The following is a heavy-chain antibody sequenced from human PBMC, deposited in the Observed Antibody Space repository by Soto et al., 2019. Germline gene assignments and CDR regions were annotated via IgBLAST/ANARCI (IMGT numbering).Heavy chain of an antibody. D-gene: IGHD1-26*01. CDR1: GYNFANYW. V-gene: IGHV5-51*01. J-gene: IGHJ4*02. CDR3: ARHEVGGTDY. CDR2: MYPGNSDT. Sequence: GESLKISCNSSGYNFANYWIGWVRQMPGKGLEWMGIMYPGNSDTRYSPSFQGQVTISADKSISTAYLQWSSLKASDTAIYYCARHEVGGTDYWGQGTLVTVSS.